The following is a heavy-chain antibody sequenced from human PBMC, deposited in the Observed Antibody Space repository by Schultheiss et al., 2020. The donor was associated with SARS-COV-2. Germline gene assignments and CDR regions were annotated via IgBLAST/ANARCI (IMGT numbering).Heavy chain of an antibody. J-gene: IGHJ4*02. V-gene: IGHV4-59*12. Sequence: SETLSLTCTVSGGSISSYYWSWIRQPPGKGLEWIGYIYYSGGTNYNPSLKSRVTISVDASKNQFSLKLSSVTAADTAVYYCARTIAAREVDYWGQGTLVTVSS. CDR1: GGSISSYY. CDR3: ARTIAAREVDY. CDR2: IYYSGGT. D-gene: IGHD6-6*01.